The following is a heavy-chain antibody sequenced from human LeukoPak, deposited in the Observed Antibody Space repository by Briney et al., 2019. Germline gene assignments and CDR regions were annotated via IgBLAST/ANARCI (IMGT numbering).Heavy chain of an antibody. CDR3: ARVKGRGVIIHGVDY. V-gene: IGHV1-18*01. CDR1: GYTFTSYG. CDR2: ISAYNGNT. Sequence: GASVKVSCKASGYTFTSYGISWVRQAPGQGLEWMGWISAYNGNTNYAQELQGRVTMTTDTSTSTAYMELRSLRSDDTAVYYCARVKGRGVIIHGVDYWGQGTLVTVSS. J-gene: IGHJ4*02. D-gene: IGHD3-10*01.